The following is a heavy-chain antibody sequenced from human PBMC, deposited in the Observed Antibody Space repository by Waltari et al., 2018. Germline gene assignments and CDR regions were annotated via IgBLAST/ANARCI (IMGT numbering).Heavy chain of an antibody. CDR1: GDSVSSNSAA. J-gene: IGHJ4*02. V-gene: IGHV6-1*01. D-gene: IGHD2-8*01. CDR2: TYYRSKWYN. CDR3: ARADHNGVCFDY. Sequence: QVQLQQSGPGLVKPSQTLSLPCAISGDSVSSNSAAWNWIRRSPSRGIAWLGRTYYRSKWYNGYAVSVKSRITLNPDTSKNQSSLQLNSVTPADTAVYYCARADHNGVCFDYWGQGTLVTVSS.